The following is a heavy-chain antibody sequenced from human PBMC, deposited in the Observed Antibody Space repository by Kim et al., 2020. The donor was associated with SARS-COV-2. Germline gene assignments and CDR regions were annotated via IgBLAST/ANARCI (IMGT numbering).Heavy chain of an antibody. V-gene: IGHV1-69*01. D-gene: IGHD6-13*01. J-gene: IGHJ1*01. CDR3: ARCRSSGSWYEAEYFQH. Sequence: FQGRVTITADESTSTAYMELSSLRSEDTAVYYCARCRSSGSWYEAEYFQHWGQGTLVTVSS.